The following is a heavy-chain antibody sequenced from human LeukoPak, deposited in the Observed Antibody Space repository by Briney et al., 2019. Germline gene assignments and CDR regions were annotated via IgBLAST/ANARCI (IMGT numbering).Heavy chain of an antibody. CDR1: GFTFSSYA. J-gene: IGHJ4*02. CDR3: ARDPNGVDY. D-gene: IGHD3-10*01. V-gene: IGHV3-30-3*01. CDR2: ISYDGSNK. Sequence: GGSLRLSCAASGFTFSSYAMHWVRQAPGKGLEWVAVISYDGSNKYYADSVKGRFTISRDNSKNTLYLQMNSPRAEDTAVYYCARDPNGVDYWGQGTLVTVSS.